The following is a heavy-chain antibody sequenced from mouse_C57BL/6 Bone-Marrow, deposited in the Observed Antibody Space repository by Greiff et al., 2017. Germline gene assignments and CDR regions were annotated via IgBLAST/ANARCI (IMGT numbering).Heavy chain of an antibody. V-gene: IGHV1-63*01. D-gene: IGHD1-1*01. CDR3: ARSYYYGSSYPFAY. CDR1: GYTFTNYW. CDR2: IYPGGGYT. Sequence: QVQLQQSGAELVRPGTSVKMSCKASGYTFTNYWIGWAKQRPGHGLEWIGDIYPGGGYTNYNEKFKGKATLTADKSSSTAYMQFSSLPSEDSAIYYCARSYYYGSSYPFAYWGQGTLVTVSA. J-gene: IGHJ3*01.